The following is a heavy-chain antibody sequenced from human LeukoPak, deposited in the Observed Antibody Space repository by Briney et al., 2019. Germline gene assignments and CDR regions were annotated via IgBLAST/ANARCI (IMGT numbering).Heavy chain of an antibody. V-gene: IGHV4-61*01. CDR2: IYYSGST. CDR3: ARGRYDSSGYYSDY. D-gene: IGHD3-22*01. Sequence: SETLSLTCTVSGYSISSGYYWSWIRPPSGKGLEWIGYIYYSGSTNYNPSLKSRVTISVDTSKNQFSLKMSSVTPADTAVYYCARGRYDSSGYYSDYWGQGTLVTVSS. CDR1: GYSISSGYY. J-gene: IGHJ4*02.